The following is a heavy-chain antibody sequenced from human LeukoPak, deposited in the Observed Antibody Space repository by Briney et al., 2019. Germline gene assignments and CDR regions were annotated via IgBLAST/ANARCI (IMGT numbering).Heavy chain of an antibody. CDR3: ARGSWRFDDGDSGFDP. CDR2: IPYDGSDK. J-gene: IGHJ5*02. CDR1: GFTFSSYG. V-gene: IGHV3-30*02. Sequence: GGSLRPSCAASGFTFSSYGMHWVRQAPGKGLEWVAFIPYDGSDKYYADSVKGRFTISRDNSKNTLYLQMNSLRAEDTAVYYCARGSWRFDDGDSGFDPWGQGTLVTVSS. D-gene: IGHD4-17*01.